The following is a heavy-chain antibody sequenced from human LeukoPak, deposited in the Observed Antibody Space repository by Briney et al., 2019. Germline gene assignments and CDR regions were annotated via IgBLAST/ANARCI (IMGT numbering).Heavy chain of an antibody. CDR1: GFTFSSYG. V-gene: IGHV3-33*01. D-gene: IGHD2/OR15-2a*01. CDR2: IWYDGSNK. Sequence: AGGSLRLSCAASGFTFSSYGMHWVRQAPGKGLEWVAVIWYDGSNKYYADSVKGRFTISRDNSKNTLYLQMNSLRAEDTAVYYCARDVISRQRGFRHWFDPWGQGTLVTVSS. J-gene: IGHJ5*02. CDR3: ARDVISRQRGFRHWFDP.